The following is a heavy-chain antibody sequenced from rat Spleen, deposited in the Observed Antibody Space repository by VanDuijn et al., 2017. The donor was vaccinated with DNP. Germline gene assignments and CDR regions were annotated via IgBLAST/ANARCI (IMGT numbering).Heavy chain of an antibody. V-gene: IGHV5S10*01. CDR1: GFTFSDYN. CDR2: IFYDGSRT. J-gene: IGHJ2*01. Sequence: EVQLVESGGGLVQPGRSLKLSCAASGFTFSDYNMAWVRQAPKKGLEWVATIFYDGSRTYYRDSVKGRFTISRDNAKSTLYLQMDSLRSEDTATYYCATEIYLDYWGQGVMVTVSS. D-gene: IGHD4-2*01. CDR3: ATEIYLDY.